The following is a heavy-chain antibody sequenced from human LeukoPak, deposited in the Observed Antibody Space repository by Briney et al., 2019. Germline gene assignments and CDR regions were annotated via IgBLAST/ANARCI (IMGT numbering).Heavy chain of an antibody. CDR3: AGEGTAYVFDI. CDR1: GGSLSSYY. Sequence: SETLSLTCTVSGGSLSSYYWSWIRQPPGKGLEWIGYIYYSGSTNYNPSLKSRVTISVDTSKNQFSLKLSSVTAADTAVYYCAGEGTAYVFDIWAKGQWSPSLQ. V-gene: IGHV4-59*01. CDR2: IYYSGST. J-gene: IGHJ3*02.